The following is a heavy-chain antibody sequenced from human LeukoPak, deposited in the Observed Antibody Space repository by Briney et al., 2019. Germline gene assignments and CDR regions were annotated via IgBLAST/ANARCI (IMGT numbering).Heavy chain of an antibody. CDR3: ARDRRSSGRDFPSVASDLTHGRHTNYYYYYMDV. CDR1: GGSISSYY. Sequence: SETLSLTCTVSGGSISSYYWSWIRQPAGKGLEWIGRIYTSGSTNYNPSIKSRVTMSVDTSKNQFSLKLSSVTAADTAVYYCARDRRSSGRDFPSVASDLTHGRHTNYYYYYMDVWGKGTTVTVSS. V-gene: IGHV4-4*07. D-gene: IGHD6-6*01. CDR2: IYTSGST. J-gene: IGHJ6*03.